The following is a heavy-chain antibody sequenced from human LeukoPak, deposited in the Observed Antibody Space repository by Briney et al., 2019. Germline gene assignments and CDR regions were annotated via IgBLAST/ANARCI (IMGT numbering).Heavy chain of an antibody. Sequence: SETLSLTCTVSGCSISSYYWSWIRQPPGKGLEWVGYIYYSGSTNYNPSLKSRVTISVDTSKNQFSLKLSSVTAADTAVYYCARHDSHYTLTADYWGQGTLVTVSS. CDR3: ARHDSHYTLTADY. D-gene: IGHD2-21*02. CDR1: GCSISSYY. J-gene: IGHJ4*01. CDR2: IYYSGST. V-gene: IGHV4-59*08.